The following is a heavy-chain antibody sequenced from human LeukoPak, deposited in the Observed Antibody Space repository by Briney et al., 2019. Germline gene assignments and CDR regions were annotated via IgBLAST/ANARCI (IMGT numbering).Heavy chain of an antibody. CDR3: AREIVGAWYDAFDI. CDR1: GFTFRSYS. D-gene: IGHD1-26*01. V-gene: IGHV3-21*01. Sequence: PGGSLRLSCAASGFTFRSYSMNWVRQAPGKGLEWVSSISSSSSYIYYADSVKGRFTISRDNAKNSLYLQMNSLRAEDTAVYYCAREIVGAWYDAFDIWGQGTMVTVSS. J-gene: IGHJ3*02. CDR2: ISSSSSYI.